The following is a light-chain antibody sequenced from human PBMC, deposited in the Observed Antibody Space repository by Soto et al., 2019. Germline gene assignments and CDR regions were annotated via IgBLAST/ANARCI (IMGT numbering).Light chain of an antibody. CDR1: QTISNNY. Sequence: EILLTQSPSPLSFSPGERVTLSCRASQTISNNYLAWYQQRPGQAPRLPIYGASRRATGIPDRFSGSGSGTDFTLTISRLEPEDFAVYYCQQYGCSPPTVAQGTNVDIK. V-gene: IGKV3-20*01. J-gene: IGKJ1*01. CDR2: GAS. CDR3: QQYGCSPPT.